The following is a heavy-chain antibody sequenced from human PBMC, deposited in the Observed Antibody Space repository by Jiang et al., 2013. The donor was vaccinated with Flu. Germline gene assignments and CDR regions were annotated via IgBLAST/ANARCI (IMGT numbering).Heavy chain of an antibody. CDR3: ARSIRGDPWPSFDS. CDR2: IDWDDDK. CDR1: GFSLSTSGMC. J-gene: IGHJ4*02. V-gene: IGHV2-70*01. D-gene: IGHD3-10*01. Sequence: KPTQTLTLTCTFSGFSLSTSGMCVSWIRQPPGKALEWLALIDWDDDKYYNASLKTRLIISKDASRNQVVLTLTNMDPVDTATYYCARSIRGDPWPSFDSWGQGTLV.